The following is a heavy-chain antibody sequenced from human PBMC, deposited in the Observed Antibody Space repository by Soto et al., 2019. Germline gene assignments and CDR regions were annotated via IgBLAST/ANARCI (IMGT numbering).Heavy chain of an antibody. CDR2: INPSGGHT. Sequence: QVQLMQSGAEVKKPGASVKVSCKASGNTFTNYYIHWVRQAPGQGLEWMGTINPSGGHTTYAQKFLGRVTMTRDTSTSTLYMELTSLRSEDTAVYYCARGGHVVVVTAAFDYWGQG. D-gene: IGHD2-21*02. J-gene: IGHJ4*02. V-gene: IGHV1-46*01. CDR3: ARGGHVVVVTAAFDY. CDR1: GNTFTNYY.